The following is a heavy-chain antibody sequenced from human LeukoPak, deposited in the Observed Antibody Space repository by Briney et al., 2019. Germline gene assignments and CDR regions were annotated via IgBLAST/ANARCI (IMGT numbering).Heavy chain of an antibody. CDR2: ISASGDTT. V-gene: IGHV3-23*01. J-gene: IGHJ4*02. CDR3: AKGSHFDN. CDR1: GFTFSSFA. Sequence: GSLRLSCAASGFTFSSFAMSWVRQAPGKGLQWVSAISASGDTTYYADSVKGRSTISRDNSKNTQYLQMNSLGAEDTTVYYCAKGSHFDNWGQGTLVTVSS.